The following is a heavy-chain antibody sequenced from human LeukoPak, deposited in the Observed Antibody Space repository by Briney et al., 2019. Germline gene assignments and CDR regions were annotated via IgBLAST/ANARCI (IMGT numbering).Heavy chain of an antibody. CDR2: IYDSGST. Sequence: PSETLSLTCAVYGGSFSGYYWGWIRQPPGKGLEWIGSIYDSGSTYYNPSLKSRVTISVDTSKNQFSLKLSSVTAADTAVYYCARSHWGPYGSRIANWFDPWGQGTLVTVSS. CDR1: GGSFSGYY. D-gene: IGHD6-13*01. V-gene: IGHV4-34*01. J-gene: IGHJ5*02. CDR3: ARSHWGPYGSRIANWFDP.